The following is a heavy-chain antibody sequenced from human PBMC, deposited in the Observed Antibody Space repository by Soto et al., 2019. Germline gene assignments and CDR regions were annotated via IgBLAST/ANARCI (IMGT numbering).Heavy chain of an antibody. CDR1: GGSISSSSYY. J-gene: IGHJ4*02. V-gene: IGHV4-39*01. D-gene: IGHD3-10*01. CDR2: IYYSGST. Sequence: QLQLQESGPGLVKPSETLSLTCTVSGGSISSSSYYWGWIRQPPGKGLEWIGSIYYSGSTYYNPSLKSRVTISVDTSTNQFSLKLSSVTAADTAVYYCARQVGLLWFGELSRFDYWGQGTLVTVSS. CDR3: ARQVGLLWFGELSRFDY.